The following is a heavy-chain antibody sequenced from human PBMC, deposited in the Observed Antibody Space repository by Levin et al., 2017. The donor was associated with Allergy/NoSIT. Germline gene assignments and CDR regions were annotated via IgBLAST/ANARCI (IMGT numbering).Heavy chain of an antibody. Sequence: GASVKVSCKASGGTFSSYAISWVRQAPGQGLEWMGRIIPILGIANYAQKFQGRVTITADKSTSTAYMELSSLRSEDTAVYYCARDSMANYYMDVWGKGTTVTVSS. CDR3: ARDSMANYYMDV. CDR1: GGTFSSYA. D-gene: IGHD5-24*01. J-gene: IGHJ6*03. V-gene: IGHV1-69*04. CDR2: IIPILGIA.